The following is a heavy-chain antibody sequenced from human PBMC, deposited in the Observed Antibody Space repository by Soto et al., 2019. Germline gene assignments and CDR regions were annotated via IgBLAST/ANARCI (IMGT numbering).Heavy chain of an antibody. CDR2: VSNDGSNK. CDR3: AKVLLTYTSGWYHPHFDY. J-gene: IGHJ4*02. CDR1: GFTFSSYV. D-gene: IGHD6-19*01. V-gene: IGHV3-30*18. Sequence: QVQLVESGGGVVQPGRSLRLSCAASGFTFSSYVMHWVRQAPGKGLEWVAVVSNDGSNKDYADYVKGRFTISRDNSKNTLYLQMNSLRAEDTAVYYCAKVLLTYTSGWYHPHFDYWGQGTLVTVSS.